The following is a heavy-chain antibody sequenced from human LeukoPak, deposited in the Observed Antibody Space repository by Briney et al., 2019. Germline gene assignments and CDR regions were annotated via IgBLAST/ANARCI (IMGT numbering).Heavy chain of an antibody. J-gene: IGHJ4*02. D-gene: IGHD3-10*01. Sequence: PGGSLRLSCAASGFTFSSYSMNWVRQAPGKGLEWVSSISSSSSYIYYADSVKGRFTISRDNAKNSLYLQMNSLRAEDTAVYYCARGDVLLWFGELTESRPFDYWGQGTLVTVSS. V-gene: IGHV3-21*01. CDR1: GFTFSSYS. CDR3: ARGDVLLWFGELTESRPFDY. CDR2: ISSSSSYI.